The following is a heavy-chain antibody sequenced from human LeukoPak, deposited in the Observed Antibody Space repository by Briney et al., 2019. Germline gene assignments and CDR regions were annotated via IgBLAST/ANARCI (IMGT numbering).Heavy chain of an antibody. V-gene: IGHV3-43*02. CDR2: VSGDGVIT. CDR1: GFTFDDYA. CDR3: AKDIVKAGRSPVFDI. Sequence: GGSLRLSCAASGFTFDDYAIHWVRQTPGKGLEWVSLVSGDGVITYYADSVKGRFIISRDNSKNSQYLQMNSLRTEDTALYYCAKDIVKAGRSPVFDIWGQGTMITVSS. J-gene: IGHJ3*02. D-gene: IGHD1-26*01.